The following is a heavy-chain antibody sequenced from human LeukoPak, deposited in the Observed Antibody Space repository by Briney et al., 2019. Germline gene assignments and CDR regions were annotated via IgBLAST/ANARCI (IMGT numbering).Heavy chain of an antibody. J-gene: IGHJ4*02. CDR3: ARARRSYSFDY. Sequence: AGGSLRLSCAASGFTFSDYYMSWFRQAPGKGLEWVSYISSSGSPIYYADSVKGRFTISRDNAKNSLYLQMTSLRAEDTAVYYCARARRSYSFDYWDQGTLVTVSS. CDR2: ISSSGSPI. CDR1: GFTFSDYY. V-gene: IGHV3-11*01. D-gene: IGHD1-26*01.